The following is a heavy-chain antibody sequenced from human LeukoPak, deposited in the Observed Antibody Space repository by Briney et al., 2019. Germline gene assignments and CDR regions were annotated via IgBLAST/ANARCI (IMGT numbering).Heavy chain of an antibody. CDR2: IYSGGRT. CDR1: GFTVSRTY. Sequence: QTGGSLRLSCAGSGFTVSRTYMSWVRQAPGKGLEWVAVIYSGGRTSYADSVKGRFTISRDNSKNTLYLQMNSLRVEDTAVYYCTRDGSGWLGNWFDPWGQGTLVIVSS. V-gene: IGHV3-53*01. D-gene: IGHD6-19*01. J-gene: IGHJ5*02. CDR3: TRDGSGWLGNWFDP.